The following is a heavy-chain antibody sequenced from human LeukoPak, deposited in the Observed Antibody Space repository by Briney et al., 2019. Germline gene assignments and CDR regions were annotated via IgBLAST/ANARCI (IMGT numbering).Heavy chain of an antibody. J-gene: IGHJ4*02. CDR2: IHTSGST. D-gene: IGHD3-3*01. Sequence: ETLSLTCTVSGGFSSFYYWTWIRQPPGKGLEWIGNIHTSGSTDYSPSLKSRVTMSIDTSKNQFSLRLSSVTAADTAVYYCARPGQSGWWVYFNYWGQGTLVTVSS. CDR1: GGFSSFYY. CDR3: ARPGQSGWWVYFNY. V-gene: IGHV4-4*09.